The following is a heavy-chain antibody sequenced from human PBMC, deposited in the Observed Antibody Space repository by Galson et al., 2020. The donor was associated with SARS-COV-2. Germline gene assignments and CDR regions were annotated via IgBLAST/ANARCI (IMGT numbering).Heavy chain of an antibody. CDR3: ARDRGGTDDFWRGYFAYYGRDV. CDR2: ISGSATGT. V-gene: IGHV3-23*01. CDR1: GFTFNSYT. J-gene: IGHJ6*02. Sequence: GESLKISCAASGFTFNSYTMNWVRQAPGKGLEWVSAISGSATGTYYATSVKGRFTISRDNLTNTVYLQMNGLRAEDTAVYYCARDRGGTDDFWRGYFAYYGRDVWGQGTTVTVSS. D-gene: IGHD3-3*01.